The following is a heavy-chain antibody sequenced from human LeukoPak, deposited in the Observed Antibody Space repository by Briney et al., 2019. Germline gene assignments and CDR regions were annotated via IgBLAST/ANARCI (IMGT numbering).Heavy chain of an antibody. V-gene: IGHV1-8*01. J-gene: IGHJ4*02. CDR1: GYTFTSYD. D-gene: IGHD3-10*01. CDR3: ARAVSITNCYDY. CDR2: MNPNSGNT. Sequence: ASVKVSCKASGYTFTSYDINWVRQATGRGLEWMGWMNPNSGNTGYAQKFQGRVTMTRNTSISTAYMELSSLRSEDTAVYYCARAVSITNCYDYWGQGTLVTVSS.